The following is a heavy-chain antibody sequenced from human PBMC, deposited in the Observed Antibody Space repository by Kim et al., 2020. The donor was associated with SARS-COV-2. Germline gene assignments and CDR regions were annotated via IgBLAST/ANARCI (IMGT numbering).Heavy chain of an antibody. CDR2: IYYSGST. CDR3: ARDRPNLGSSSCCDWFDP. CDR1: GGSISSGGYY. D-gene: IGHD6-13*01. V-gene: IGHV4-31*03. J-gene: IGHJ5*02. Sequence: SETLSLTCTVSGGSISSGGYYWSWIRQHPGKGLEWIGYIYYSGSTYYNPSLKSRVTISVDTSKNQFSLKLSSVTAADTAVYYCARDRPNLGSSSCCDWFDPWGQGTLVTVSS.